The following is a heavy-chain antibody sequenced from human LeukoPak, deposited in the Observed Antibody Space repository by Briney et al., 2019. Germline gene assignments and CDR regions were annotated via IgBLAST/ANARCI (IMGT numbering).Heavy chain of an antibody. Sequence: GGSLRLSCAASGFTFSSYWMSWVRQAPGKGLEWVANIKQDGSEKYYVDSVKGRFTISRDNAKNSLYLQTNSLRAEDTAVYYCARVGYDILTGYYVPGDYWGQGTLVTVSS. J-gene: IGHJ4*02. D-gene: IGHD3-9*01. CDR2: IKQDGSEK. V-gene: IGHV3-7*01. CDR1: GFTFSSYW. CDR3: ARVGYDILTGYYVPGDY.